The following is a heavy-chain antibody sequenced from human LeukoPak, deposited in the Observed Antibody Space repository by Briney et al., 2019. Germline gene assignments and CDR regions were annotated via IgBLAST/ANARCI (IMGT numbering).Heavy chain of an antibody. J-gene: IGHJ4*02. CDR2: IKSKIDSGAT. CDR3: GLGSGRSDFDY. CDR1: GFTFSEAW. V-gene: IGHV3-15*01. Sequence: PGGSLRLSCAVSGFTFSEAWMNWVRQSPGKGLEWVARIKSKIDSGATDYAASVKGRFTISRDDSKNTVYLQMNSLTIEDTAVYYCGLGSGRSDFDYWGQGTLVTVSS. D-gene: IGHD3-10*01.